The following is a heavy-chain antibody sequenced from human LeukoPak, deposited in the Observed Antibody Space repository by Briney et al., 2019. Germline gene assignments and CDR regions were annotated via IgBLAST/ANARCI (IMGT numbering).Heavy chain of an antibody. Sequence: PSETLSLTCAVYGGSFSGYYWSWIRQPPGKGLEWIGEINHSGSTNYNPSLKSRVTISVDTSKNQFSLKLSSVTAADTAVYYCARRRITMIVVVTDDAFDIWGQGTMVTVSS. CDR3: ARRRITMIVVVTDDAFDI. D-gene: IGHD3-22*01. CDR1: GGSFSGYY. CDR2: INHSGST. J-gene: IGHJ3*02. V-gene: IGHV4-34*01.